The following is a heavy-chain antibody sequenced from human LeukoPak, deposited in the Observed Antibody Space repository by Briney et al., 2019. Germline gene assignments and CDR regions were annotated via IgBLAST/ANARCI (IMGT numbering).Heavy chain of an antibody. J-gene: IGHJ5*02. CDR1: GYTFTGYY. CDR2: INSNSGGT. CDR3: ARAATMVRGVMGNWFDP. V-gene: IGHV1-2*02. D-gene: IGHD3-10*01. Sequence: ASVKVSCKASGYTFTGYYMHWVRQAPGQGLEWMGWINSNSGGTNYAQKFQGRVTMTRDTSISTAYMELSRLRSDDTAVYYCARAATMVRGVMGNWFDPWGQGTLVTVSS.